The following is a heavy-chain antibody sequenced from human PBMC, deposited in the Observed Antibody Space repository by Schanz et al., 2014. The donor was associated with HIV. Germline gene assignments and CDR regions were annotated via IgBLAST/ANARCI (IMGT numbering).Heavy chain of an antibody. Sequence: EVHLLESGGGLVQPGGSLRLSCAASGFAFSNYAMSWVRQAPGKGLEWVSSITESGGRTYYADSVNGRFTISRDNSKNTLYLQMTTLRTEDTAVYYCAKPEYDSSGNSQSHFDYWGQGTLVTVSP. J-gene: IGHJ4*02. V-gene: IGHV3-23*01. CDR3: AKPEYDSSGNSQSHFDY. CDR2: ITESGGRT. CDR1: GFAFSNYA. D-gene: IGHD3-22*01.